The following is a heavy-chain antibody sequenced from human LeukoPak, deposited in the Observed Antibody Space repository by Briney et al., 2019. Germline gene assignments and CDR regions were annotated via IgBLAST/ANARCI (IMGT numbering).Heavy chain of an antibody. V-gene: IGHV4-61*01. D-gene: IGHD3-10*01. CDR3: ARDGAYGSGSYYPFDY. Sequence: SETLSLTCTVSGYSISSGYYWGWIRQPPGKGLEWIGYIFYNGNTNYNPSLRSRVTMSLDTSKNQFSLKLTSVTAADTAVYYCARDGAYGSGSYYPFDYWGQGTLVTVSS. CDR1: GYSISSGYY. J-gene: IGHJ4*02. CDR2: IFYNGNT.